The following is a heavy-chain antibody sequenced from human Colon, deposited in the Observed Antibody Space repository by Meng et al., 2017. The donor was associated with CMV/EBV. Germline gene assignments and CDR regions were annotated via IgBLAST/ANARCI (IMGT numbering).Heavy chain of an antibody. J-gene: IGHJ5*02. CDR2: IYYTGST. CDR3: ARESNIAATGSGSFGP. V-gene: IGHV4-39*07. CDR1: GGSISNGNYY. D-gene: IGHD6-13*01. Sequence: SQTLSLTCAVSGGSISNGNYYWGWIRQPPGKALEWIGTIYYTGSTNYNPSLKSRATMSVDTSKNQFSLRVNSVTAADTAVYYCARESNIAATGSGSFGPWGQGTLVTVSS.